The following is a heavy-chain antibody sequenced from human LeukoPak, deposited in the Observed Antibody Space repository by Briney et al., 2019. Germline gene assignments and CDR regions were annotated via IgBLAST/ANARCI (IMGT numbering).Heavy chain of an antibody. V-gene: IGHV1-18*01. CDR1: DYTFTSYG. D-gene: IGHD3-10*01. Sequence: ASVKVSCKAYDYTFTSYGISCVRQAPGQGLEWMGGISAYNGNTNFAQKLQGRVTMTTDTSTSTAYMGLRSLRPDDTAVYYCARDFNAYYYGSGRGWFDPWGQGTLVTVSS. CDR3: ARDFNAYYYGSGRGWFDP. CDR2: ISAYNGNT. J-gene: IGHJ5*02.